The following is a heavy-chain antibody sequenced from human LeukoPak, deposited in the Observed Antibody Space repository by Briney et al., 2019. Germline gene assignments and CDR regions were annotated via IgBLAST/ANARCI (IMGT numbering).Heavy chain of an antibody. V-gene: IGHV3-23*01. CDR2: ISGSGGST. CDR3: ARGGLQPNDLDY. CDR1: GFTFSSYA. Sequence: GGSLRLSCAASGFTFSSYAMSWVRQAPGKGLEWVSAISGSGGSTYYADSVKGRFTISRDNSKNTLYLQMNSLRVEDTAVYYCARGGLQPNDLDYWGQGTLVTVS. D-gene: IGHD1-1*01. J-gene: IGHJ4*02.